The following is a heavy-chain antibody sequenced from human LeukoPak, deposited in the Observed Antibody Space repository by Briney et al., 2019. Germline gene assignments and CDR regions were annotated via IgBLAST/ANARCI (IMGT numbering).Heavy chain of an antibody. CDR3: ARSILDRTYYDFWSGPKYNWFDP. D-gene: IGHD3-3*01. V-gene: IGHV1-2*02. CDR1: GYTFTGYY. Sequence: ASVKVSCKASGYTFTGYYMHWVRQAPGQGLEWMGWINPNSGGTNYAQKFQGRVTMTRDTSISTAYMGLSRLRSDDTAVYYCARSILDRTYYDFWSGPKYNWFDPWGQGTLVTVSS. CDR2: INPNSGGT. J-gene: IGHJ5*02.